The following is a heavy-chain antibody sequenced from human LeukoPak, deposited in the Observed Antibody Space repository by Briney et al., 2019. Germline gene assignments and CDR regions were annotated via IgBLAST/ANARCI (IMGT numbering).Heavy chain of an antibody. Sequence: GGSLRLSCAASVFPFNSYVMSLVRQAPGKGTELVSSLSTSSSYIYYADSVKGRFTISRDNAKNSLYLQMNSLRAEDTAVYYCARVDPGSYLMFYYVDFWGQGTLVTVSS. J-gene: IGHJ4*02. CDR3: ARVDPGSYLMFYYVDF. CDR1: VFPFNSYV. CDR2: LSTSSSYI. V-gene: IGHV3-21*01. D-gene: IGHD3-10*01.